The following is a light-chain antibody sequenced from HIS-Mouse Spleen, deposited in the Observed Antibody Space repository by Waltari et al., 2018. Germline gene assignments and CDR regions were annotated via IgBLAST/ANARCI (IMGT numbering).Light chain of an antibody. CDR3: CSYAGSYTWV. J-gene: IGLJ3*02. CDR1: SSDVGGYNY. V-gene: IGLV2-11*01. Sequence: QSALTQPRSVSGSPGQSVTISCTGTSSDVGGYNYVPWYQQHPGKAPKFMIYDVSKRPSGVPDRFSGSKSGNTASLTISGLQAEDEADYYCCSYAGSYTWVFGGGTKLTVL. CDR2: DVS.